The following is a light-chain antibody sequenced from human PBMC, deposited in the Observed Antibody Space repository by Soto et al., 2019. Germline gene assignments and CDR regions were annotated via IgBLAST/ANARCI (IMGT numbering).Light chain of an antibody. V-gene: IGKV3-20*01. J-gene: IGKJ5*01. CDR3: QKYGSSPSIT. CDR2: GAS. CDR1: QSVSSSY. Sequence: EIVLTQSPGTLSLSPGERATLSCRASQSVSSSYLAWYQQKPGQAPRLLIYGASSRATGISDRFSGSGSGTDFTLTISRLEPEDFAVYYCQKYGSSPSITFGQGTRLEIK.